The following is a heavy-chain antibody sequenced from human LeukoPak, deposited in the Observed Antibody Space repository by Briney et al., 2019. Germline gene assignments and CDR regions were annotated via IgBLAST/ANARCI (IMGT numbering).Heavy chain of an antibody. V-gene: IGHV3-21*01. CDR3: ARRAVAGRGAFDY. J-gene: IGHJ4*02. Sequence: PGGSLRLSCAASGFTFSSYSMNWVRQAPGKGLEWVSSISSSSSYIYYADSVKGRFTTSRDNAKNSLYLQMNSLRAEDTAVCYCARRAVAGRGAFDYWGQGTLVTVSS. CDR1: GFTFSSYS. D-gene: IGHD6-19*01. CDR2: ISSSSSYI.